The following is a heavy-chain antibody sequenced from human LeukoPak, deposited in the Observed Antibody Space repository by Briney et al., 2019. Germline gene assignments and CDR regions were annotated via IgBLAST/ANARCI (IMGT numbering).Heavy chain of an antibody. V-gene: IGHV4-30-4*07. CDR3: ARSDLAKFPRHDAFDI. D-gene: IGHD3/OR15-3a*01. CDR1: GDSFGSGGYS. J-gene: IGHJ3*02. Sequence: PSQTLSLTCAVSGDSFGSGGYSWSWIRQPPGKGLEWIGYIYYSGSTYYNPSLKSRVTISLDASKNQFSLKLSSVTAADTAVYYCARSDLAKFPRHDAFDIWGQGTMVTVSS. CDR2: IYYSGST.